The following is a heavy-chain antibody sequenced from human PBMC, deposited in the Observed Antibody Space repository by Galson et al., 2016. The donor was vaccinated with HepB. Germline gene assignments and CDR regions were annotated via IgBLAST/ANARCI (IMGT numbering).Heavy chain of an antibody. D-gene: IGHD3-10*01. Sequence: SLRLSCAASEFTSSSFAMNWVRQTPGRGLEWVAGISGNGLSAYYADFVEGRFTISRDNSKNILYLQLTSLRAEDTAVFYCGKDRGYSYYYYGMDLWGPGTTVIVSS. CDR1: EFTSSSFA. CDR2: ISGNGLSA. CDR3: GKDRGYSYYYYGMDL. J-gene: IGHJ6*02. V-gene: IGHV3-23*01.